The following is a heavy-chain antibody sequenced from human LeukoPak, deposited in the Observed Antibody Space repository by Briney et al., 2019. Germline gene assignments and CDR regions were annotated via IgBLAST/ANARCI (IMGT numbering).Heavy chain of an antibody. Sequence: GGSLRLSCAASGFTFSSYAMSWVRQAPGKGLEWVSGISGSGDSTYYADSVKGRLTISRDNSKNTLFLQMNSLRAEDTAVYYCAKAFPHVYFYYGLDVWGQGTTVTVSS. CDR1: GFTFSSYA. CDR3: AKAFPHVYFYYGLDV. CDR2: ISGSGDST. J-gene: IGHJ6*02. V-gene: IGHV3-23*01.